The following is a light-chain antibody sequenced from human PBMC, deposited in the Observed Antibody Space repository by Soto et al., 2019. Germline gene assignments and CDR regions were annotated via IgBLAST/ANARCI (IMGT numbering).Light chain of an antibody. J-gene: IGKJ1*01. CDR3: LQDHNYPRT. V-gene: IGKV1-6*01. CDR1: QGIRDD. CDR2: TAS. Sequence: AIQMTQSPSSLSASVGDRVTITCRASQGIRDDLGWYQQKPGKAPKLLISTASRLQGGVPSRFSGSGSGTDFTLTISSLQPEDFATYYCLQDHNYPRTFGQGTKVEIQ.